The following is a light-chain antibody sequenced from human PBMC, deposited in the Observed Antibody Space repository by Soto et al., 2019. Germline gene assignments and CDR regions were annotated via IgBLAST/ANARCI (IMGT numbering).Light chain of an antibody. CDR2: LNSDGSH. CDR1: SGHSSYA. CDR3: QTWGTGPWV. V-gene: IGLV4-69*01. J-gene: IGLJ3*02. Sequence: QSVLTQSPSASASLGASVKLTYTLSSGHSSYAIAWHQQQPEKGPRYLMKLNSDGSHNKGDGIPDRFSGSSSGAERYLTISSLQSEDEADYYCQTWGTGPWVFGGGTKLTVL.